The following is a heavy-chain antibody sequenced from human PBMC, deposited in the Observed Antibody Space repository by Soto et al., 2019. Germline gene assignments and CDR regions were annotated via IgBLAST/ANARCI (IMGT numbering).Heavy chain of an antibody. CDR3: ARHPNSGSQGLYWYFDL. V-gene: IGHV5-51*01. CDR2: IYPGDSDT. CDR1: GYSFTSYW. J-gene: IGHJ2*01. Sequence: GESLKISCKGSGYSFTSYWIGWVRQMPGKGLEWMGIIYPGDSDTRYSPSFQGQVTISADKSISTAYLQWSSLKASDTAMYYCARHPNSGSQGLYWYFDLWGRGTLVTVSS. D-gene: IGHD1-26*01.